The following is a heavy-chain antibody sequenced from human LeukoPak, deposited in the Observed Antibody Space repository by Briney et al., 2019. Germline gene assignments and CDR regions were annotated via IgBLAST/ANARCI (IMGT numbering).Heavy chain of an antibody. D-gene: IGHD3-22*01. V-gene: IGHV4-59*12. J-gene: IGHJ5*02. CDR1: DDSISDYY. Sequence: SETLSLTCTVSDDSISDYYRGWIRQPPGKELEWIGYFHNSGTSTYNPSLKSRVTISADTSKNQFSLKLSSVTAADTAVYYCARYHADSSGYSESGWFDPWGQGTLVTVSS. CDR2: FHNSGTS. CDR3: ARYHADSSGYSESGWFDP.